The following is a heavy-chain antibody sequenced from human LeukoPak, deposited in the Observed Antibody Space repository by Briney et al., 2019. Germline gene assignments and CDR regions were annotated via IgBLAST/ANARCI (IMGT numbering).Heavy chain of an antibody. Sequence: GGSLRLSCAASGLSVSSNYMTWVRQAPGKGLEWVSVIYSGGSTYYADSVKGRFTISRDNSKNTLYLHMNSLRAEDTAVYYCARSAPGIGGFDYWGQGTLVTVSS. CDR2: IYSGGST. D-gene: IGHD6-13*01. V-gene: IGHV3-53*01. CDR1: GLSVSSNY. J-gene: IGHJ4*02. CDR3: ARSAPGIGGFDY.